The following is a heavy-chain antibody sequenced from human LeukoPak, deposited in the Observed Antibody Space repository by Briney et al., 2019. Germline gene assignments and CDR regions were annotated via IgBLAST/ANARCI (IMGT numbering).Heavy chain of an antibody. V-gene: IGHV3-23*01. CDR3: AKNRLVRGTYYFDY. D-gene: IGHD3-10*01. CDR2: ISGSGGST. CDR1: GFTFSSYA. J-gene: IGHJ4*02. Sequence: GGSLRLSCSASGFTFSSYAMSWVRQAPGKGLEWVSAISGSGGSTYYADSVKGRFTISRDNSKNTLYLQMNSLRAEDTAVYYCAKNRLVRGTYYFDYWGQGTLVTVSS.